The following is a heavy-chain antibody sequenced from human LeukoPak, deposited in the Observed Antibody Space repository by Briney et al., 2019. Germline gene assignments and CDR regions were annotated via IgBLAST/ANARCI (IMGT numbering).Heavy chain of an antibody. D-gene: IGHD6-19*01. CDR3: ARAAAAGNAFDI. Sequence: GGSLRLSCAASEFTFSSYSMNWVRQAPGKGLEWVSSISSSSSYIYYADSVKGRFTISRDNAKNSLYLQMNSLRAEDTAVYYCARAAAAGNAFDIWGQGTMVTVSS. CDR2: ISSSSSYI. CDR1: EFTFSSYS. V-gene: IGHV3-21*01. J-gene: IGHJ3*02.